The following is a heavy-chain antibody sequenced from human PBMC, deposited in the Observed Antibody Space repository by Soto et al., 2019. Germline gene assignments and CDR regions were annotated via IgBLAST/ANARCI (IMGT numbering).Heavy chain of an antibody. Sequence: QVQLQESGPGLVNPSQTLSLTCTFSGASITSGGYYWTWIRQHPGKGLEWIGYIYYSGTTYYNPYLKSRVTISVETSKNQFSLKLSSVTAADTAVYYCARATLVGANFDAFDIWGRGTMATVSS. CDR3: ARATLVGANFDAFDI. J-gene: IGHJ3*02. CDR1: GASITSGGYY. V-gene: IGHV4-31*03. CDR2: IYYSGTT. D-gene: IGHD1-26*01.